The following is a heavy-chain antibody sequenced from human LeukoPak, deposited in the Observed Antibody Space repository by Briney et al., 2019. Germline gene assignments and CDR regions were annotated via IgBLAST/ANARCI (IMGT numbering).Heavy chain of an antibody. V-gene: IGHV3-11*01. D-gene: IGHD2-15*01. J-gene: IGHJ6*02. CDR3: ARGVVVAALWYYYYYGMDV. CDR1: GFTFSDYY. CDR2: ISSSGSTI. Sequence: PGGSLRLSCAASGFTFSDYYMSCIRQAPGKGLEWVSYISSSGSTIYYADSVKGRFTISWDNAKNSLYLQMNSLRAEDTAVYYCARGVVVAALWYYYYYGMDVWGQGTTVTVSS.